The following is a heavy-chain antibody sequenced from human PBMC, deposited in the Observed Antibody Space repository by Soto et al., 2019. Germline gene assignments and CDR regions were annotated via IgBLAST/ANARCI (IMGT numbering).Heavy chain of an antibody. D-gene: IGHD2-2*01. J-gene: IGHJ5*02. CDR2: ISAYNGNT. V-gene: IGHV1-18*01. CDR1: GYTFTSYG. Sequence: QVQLVQSGAEVKKPGASVKVSCKASGYTFTSYGISWVRQAPGKGLEWMGWISAYNGNTNYAQKLQGRVTMTTDTSTSTAYMELRSLRSDDTAVYYCARDPCSSTSCYACSCWFDPWGQGTLVTVSS. CDR3: ARDPCSSTSCYACSCWFDP.